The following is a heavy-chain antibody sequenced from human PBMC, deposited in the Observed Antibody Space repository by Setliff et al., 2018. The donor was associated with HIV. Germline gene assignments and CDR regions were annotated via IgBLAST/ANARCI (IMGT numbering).Heavy chain of an antibody. CDR1: GFKFSSSA. CDR3: ARAGTDYYYYFIN. CDR2: LSYEGTNK. D-gene: IGHD3-9*01. V-gene: IGHV3-30*04. J-gene: IGHJ4*02. Sequence: GGSLRLSCAASGFKFSSSALHWVRHVPGKGLEWVPVLSYEGTNKYYADSVGGRFTISRDISRNTWYLEMTSLRPEDTALYFCARAGTDYYYYFINWGQGTLVTVSS.